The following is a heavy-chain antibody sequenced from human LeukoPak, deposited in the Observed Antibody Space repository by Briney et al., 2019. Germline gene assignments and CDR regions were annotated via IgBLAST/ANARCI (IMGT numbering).Heavy chain of an antibody. CDR1: GGSISSSSYY. V-gene: IGHV4-39*01. D-gene: IGHD2-15*01. CDR3: ARLYCSAGSCYLDY. J-gene: IGHJ4*02. Sequence: SETLSLTCTVSGGSISSSSYYWGWIRQPPGKGLEWIGSIYYSGSTYYNPSLKSRVTISVDTSRNQFSLRLSSVTAADTAVYYSARLYCSAGSCYLDYWGQGTLVTVSS. CDR2: IYYSGST.